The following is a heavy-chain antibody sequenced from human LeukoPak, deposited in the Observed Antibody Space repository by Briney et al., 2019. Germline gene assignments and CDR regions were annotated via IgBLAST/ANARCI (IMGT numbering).Heavy chain of an antibody. J-gene: IGHJ3*02. Sequence: GGSLRLSCAASGFTFSSYSMNWVRQAPGKGLEWVSYISSSSSTIYYADSVKGRFTISRDNAKNSLYLQMNSLRAEDTAVYYCARDPSVSVWFPDGAFDIWGQGTMVTVSS. D-gene: IGHD3-16*01. CDR2: ISSSSSTI. CDR1: GFTFSSYS. V-gene: IGHV3-48*01. CDR3: ARDPSVSVWFPDGAFDI.